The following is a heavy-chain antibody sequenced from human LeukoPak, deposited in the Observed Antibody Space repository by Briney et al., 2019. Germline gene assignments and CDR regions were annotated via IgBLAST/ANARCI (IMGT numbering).Heavy chain of an antibody. V-gene: IGHV4-4*07. CDR2: IYTSGGT. Sequence: SETLSLTCTVSGDSISSYYWSWIRQPAGKGLQWIGRIYTSGGTNYNPSLKSRVTMSVDTSKNQLSLKLSSVTAADTAVYYCARDRKYYYHMDVWGKGTTVTVSS. CDR1: GDSISSYY. J-gene: IGHJ6*03. D-gene: IGHD1-14*01. CDR3: ARDRKYYYHMDV.